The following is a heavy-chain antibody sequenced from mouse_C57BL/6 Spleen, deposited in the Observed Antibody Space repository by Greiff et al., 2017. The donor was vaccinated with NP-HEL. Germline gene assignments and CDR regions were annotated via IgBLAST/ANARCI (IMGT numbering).Heavy chain of an antibody. Sequence: VKLMESGPGLVAPSQSLSITCTVSGFSLTSYAISWVRQPPGKGLEWLGVIWTGGGTNYNSALKSRLSISKDNSKSQVFLKMNSLQTDDTARYYCARGQLGTPYWYFDVWGTGTTVTVSS. J-gene: IGHJ1*03. CDR2: IWTGGGT. D-gene: IGHD4-1*02. CDR1: GFSLTSYA. V-gene: IGHV2-9-1*01. CDR3: ARGQLGTPYWYFDV.